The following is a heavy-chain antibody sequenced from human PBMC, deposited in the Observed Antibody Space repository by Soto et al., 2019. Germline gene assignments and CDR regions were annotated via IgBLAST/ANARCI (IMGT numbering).Heavy chain of an antibody. CDR3: ARDQGGGYDFHYFDD. J-gene: IGHJ4*02. CDR1: GYTFTSYY. D-gene: IGHD5-12*01. Sequence: ASVKVSCKASGYTFTSYYMHWVRQAPGQGLEWMGIINPSGGSTSYAQKFQGRVTMTRDTSTSTVYMELSSLRSEDTAVYYCARDQGGGYDFHYFDDWGQGTLVTVSS. V-gene: IGHV1-46*03. CDR2: INPSGGST.